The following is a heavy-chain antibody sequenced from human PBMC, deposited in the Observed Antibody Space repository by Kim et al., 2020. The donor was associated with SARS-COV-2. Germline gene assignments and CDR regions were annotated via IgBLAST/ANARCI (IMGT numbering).Heavy chain of an antibody. CDR1: GFTFDDYA. J-gene: IGHJ4*02. D-gene: IGHD6-19*01. CDR2: ISWNSGSI. Sequence: GGSLRLSCAASGFTFDDYAMHWVRQAPGKGLEWVSGISWNSGSIGYADSVKGRFTISRYNAKNSLYLQMNSLRAEDTALYYCAKGRASGQWLGHLDFFDYWGQGTLVTVSS. V-gene: IGHV3-9*01. CDR3: AKGRASGQWLGHLDFFDY.